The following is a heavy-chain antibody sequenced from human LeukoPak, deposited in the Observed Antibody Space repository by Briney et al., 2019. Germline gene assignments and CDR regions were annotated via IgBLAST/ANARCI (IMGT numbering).Heavy chain of an antibody. CDR3: ARVRGSSSWPQPYYYYMDV. CDR2: IYTSGST. J-gene: IGHJ6*03. Sequence: SETLSLTCTVSGGSISSYYWSWIRQPAGKGLEWIGRIYTSGSTNYNPSLKSRVTMSVDTSKNQFSLKLSSVTAADTAVYYCARVRGSSSWPQPYYYYMDVWGKGTTVTVSS. CDR1: GGSISSYY. D-gene: IGHD6-13*01. V-gene: IGHV4-4*07.